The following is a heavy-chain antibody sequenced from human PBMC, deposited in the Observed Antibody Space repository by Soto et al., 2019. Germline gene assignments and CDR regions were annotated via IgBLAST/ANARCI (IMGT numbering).Heavy chain of an antibody. CDR2: IYWDEDK. V-gene: IGHV2-5*02. D-gene: IGHD2-15*01. Sequence: QITLKESGPTLVKPTQTLTLTCTFSGFSLSTSGVGVGWIRQPPGKALEWLALIYWDEDKRYSASLKSRLTITKDSSTNEVVLRMTSMDPVDTGTYYCAHKGGRGAGMDVWGQGTTVTVSS. J-gene: IGHJ6*02. CDR1: GFSLSTSGVG. CDR3: AHKGGRGAGMDV.